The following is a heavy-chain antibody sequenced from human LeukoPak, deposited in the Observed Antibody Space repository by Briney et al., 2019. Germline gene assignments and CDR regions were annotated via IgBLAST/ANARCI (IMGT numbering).Heavy chain of an antibody. CDR2: IYYSGST. CDR1: GGSISGYH. J-gene: IGHJ4*02. V-gene: IGHV4-59*01. Sequence: SETLSLTCTVSGGSISGYHWSWIRQPPGKGLEWIGYIYYSGSTNYNPSLKSRVTISVDTSKNQFSLKLSSVTAADTAVYYCARGRYYYDSSGYYRDDYFDYWGQGTLVTVSS. D-gene: IGHD3-22*01. CDR3: ARGRYYYDSSGYYRDDYFDY.